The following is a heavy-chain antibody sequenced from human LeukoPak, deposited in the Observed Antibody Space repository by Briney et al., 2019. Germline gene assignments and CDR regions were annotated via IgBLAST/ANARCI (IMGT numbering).Heavy chain of an antibody. D-gene: IGHD6-19*01. CDR1: GGSISSYY. CDR2: IYYSGST. J-gene: IGHJ4*02. V-gene: IGHV4-59*01. CDR3: ARGDYSGWTDY. Sequence: SETLSLTCTVSGGSISSYYWSWIRQPPGKGLEWIGYIYYSGSTNYNPSLKSRVTISVDTSKNQFSLKLSSVTAADTAVYYCARGDYSGWTDYWGQGTLVTVPS.